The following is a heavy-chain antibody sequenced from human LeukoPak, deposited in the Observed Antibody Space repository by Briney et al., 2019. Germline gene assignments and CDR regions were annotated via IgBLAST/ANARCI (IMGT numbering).Heavy chain of an antibody. D-gene: IGHD3/OR15-3a*01. CDR3: ARDDVWDFDY. CDR2: ISSSSSYI. V-gene: IGHV3-21*01. CDR1: GFTFSSYS. J-gene: IGHJ4*02. Sequence: GGSLRLSCAASGFTFSSYSMNWVRQAPGKGLEWVSSISSSSSYIYYADSVKGRFTISRDNAKNSLYLHMNSLRAEDTAVYYCARDDVWDFDYWGQGTLVTVSS.